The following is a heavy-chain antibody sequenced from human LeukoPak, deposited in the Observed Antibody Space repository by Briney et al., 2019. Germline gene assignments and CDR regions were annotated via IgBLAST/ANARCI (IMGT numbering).Heavy chain of an antibody. CDR3: ARVAVPRGYCSGGSCLRAFDI. J-gene: IGHJ3*02. CDR2: ISAYNGNT. D-gene: IGHD2-15*01. Sequence: ASVKVSCKASGYTFTSYGISWVRQAPGQGLEWMGWISAYNGNTNYAQKLQGRVTMTTDTSTSTAYMELRSLRSDDTAVYYCARVAVPRGYCSGGSCLRAFDIWGQGTMVTVSS. V-gene: IGHV1-18*01. CDR1: GYTFTSYG.